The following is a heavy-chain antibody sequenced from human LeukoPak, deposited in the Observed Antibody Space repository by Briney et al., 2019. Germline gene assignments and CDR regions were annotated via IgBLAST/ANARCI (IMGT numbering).Heavy chain of an antibody. Sequence: SETLSLTCTVSGYSISSGYFWGWMRQPPGKGLEWIGSIYQSETAHYNPSLKSRVTISVDTSKNQFSLKLSSVTAADTAVYYCARDLYSSRTNDAFVIWGQGTMVTVSS. CDR1: GYSISSGYF. CDR2: IYQSETA. J-gene: IGHJ3*02. CDR3: ARDLYSSRTNDAFVI. D-gene: IGHD6-13*01. V-gene: IGHV4-38-2*02.